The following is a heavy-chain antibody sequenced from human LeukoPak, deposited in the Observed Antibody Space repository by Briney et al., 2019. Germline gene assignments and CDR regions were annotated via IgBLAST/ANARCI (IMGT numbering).Heavy chain of an antibody. D-gene: IGHD3-10*01. J-gene: IGHJ4*02. CDR3: AKAYKGPFQSF. Sequence: GGSLRLSCAASGFTVNNNHMSWVRQAPGKGLEWVSVIYSGGSTYYTDSVKGRFTVSRDNSKNTLYLQMTSLRAEDTAVYYCAKAYKGPFQSFWGQGTLVTVSS. V-gene: IGHV3-66*01. CDR1: GFTVNNNH. CDR2: IYSGGST.